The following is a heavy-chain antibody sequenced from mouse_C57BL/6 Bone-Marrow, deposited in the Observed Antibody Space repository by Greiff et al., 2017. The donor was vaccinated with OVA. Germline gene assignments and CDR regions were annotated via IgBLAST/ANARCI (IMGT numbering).Heavy chain of an antibody. J-gene: IGHJ3*01. V-gene: IGHV5-17*01. CDR1: GFNFSDYG. CDR2: ISSGSSTI. CDR3: ARRQLRFWFAY. D-gene: IGHD3-2*02. Sequence: EVKLVESGGGLVKPGGSLKLSCAASGFNFSDYGMHWVRQAPEKGLEWVAYISSGSSTIYYADTVKGRFTSSRDNAKNTLFLQMTSLRSEDTAMYYCARRQLRFWFAYWGQGTLVTVSA.